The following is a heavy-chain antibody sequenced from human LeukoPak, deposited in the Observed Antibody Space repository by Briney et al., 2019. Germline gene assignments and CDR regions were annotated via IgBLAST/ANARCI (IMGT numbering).Heavy chain of an antibody. CDR2: IIPIFGTA. D-gene: IGHD1-7*01. V-gene: IGHV1-69*05. CDR3: ARDNYAGANWFDP. Sequence: SVKVSCKASGGTFSSYAISWVRPAPGQGLEWMGGIIPIFGTANYAQKFQGRVTITTDESTSTAYMELSSLRSEDTAVYYCARDNYAGANWFDPWGQGTLVTVSS. CDR1: GGTFSSYA. J-gene: IGHJ5*02.